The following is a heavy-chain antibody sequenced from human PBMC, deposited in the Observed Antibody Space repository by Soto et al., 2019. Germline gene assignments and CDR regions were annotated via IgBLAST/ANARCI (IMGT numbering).Heavy chain of an antibody. CDR1: GGSISSYY. Sequence: SETLSLTCTVSGGSISSYYWSWIRQPPGKGLEWIGYIYYSGSTNYNPSLKSRVTISVDTSKNQFSLKLSSVIAADTAVYYCAREGVSSSWYNYYGMDVWGQGTTVTVSS. J-gene: IGHJ6*02. V-gene: IGHV4-59*01. D-gene: IGHD6-13*01. CDR2: IYYSGST. CDR3: AREGVSSSWYNYYGMDV.